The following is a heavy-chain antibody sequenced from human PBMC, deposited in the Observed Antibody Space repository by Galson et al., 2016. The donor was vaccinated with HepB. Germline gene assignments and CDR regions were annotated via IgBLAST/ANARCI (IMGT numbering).Heavy chain of an antibody. CDR2: ISGSGGDT. CDR1: GFAFYSFD. Sequence: SLRLSCTASGFAFYSFDMSWVRQAPGKGLEWVACISGSGGDTYYTDSVKGRFTVSRDNSKNTLYLHMNNLGAEDTAVYYCTKKVTISGTGDYWGQGTLVSVSA. V-gene: IGHV3-23*01. J-gene: IGHJ4*02. D-gene: IGHD3-3*01. CDR3: TKKVTISGTGDY.